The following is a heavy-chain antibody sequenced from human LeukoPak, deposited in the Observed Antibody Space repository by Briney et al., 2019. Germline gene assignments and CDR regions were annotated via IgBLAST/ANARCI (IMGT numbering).Heavy chain of an antibody. Sequence: AGTLRLSCAASGVTLSNAWVTWVRQAPGKGLEWVGRPKSKSNGGTTDYAAPVEGRFTISRDDSKNTLYLQMNNLKAEDTAVYYCTTMDYAAFYVWGQGTMVTVSS. J-gene: IGHJ3*01. CDR1: GVTLSNAW. CDR3: TTMDYAAFYV. D-gene: IGHD3-16*01. CDR2: PKSKSNGGTT. V-gene: IGHV3-15*01.